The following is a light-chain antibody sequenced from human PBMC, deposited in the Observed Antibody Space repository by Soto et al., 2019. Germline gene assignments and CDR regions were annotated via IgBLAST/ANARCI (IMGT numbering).Light chain of an antibody. V-gene: IGKV1-5*03. J-gene: IGKJ2*01. Sequence: DAQMTQSPSTLSASVGDRVTITCRVSQSIDDWLAWYQQKPGKAPKVLIYKASTLQSGVPSRFSGSGWGTEFTLTISSLHADDFATYYCQQYNIYSPYTFGQGTRLAIK. CDR3: QQYNIYSPYT. CDR1: QSIDDW. CDR2: KAS.